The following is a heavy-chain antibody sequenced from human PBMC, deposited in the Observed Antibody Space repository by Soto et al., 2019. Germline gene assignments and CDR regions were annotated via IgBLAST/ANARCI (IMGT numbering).Heavy chain of an antibody. D-gene: IGHD2-15*01. CDR1: RFTCSNAW. V-gene: IGHV3-15*01. J-gene: IGHJ6*04. Sequence: EVQLVESGGGLVQPGGSLRLSCAASRFTCSNAWISLVRQAPGKGLDLVGRIKSKTDGGTTDYAAPVKDRFSISRDDSKNTLFLQMDSLKTEDTAVYYCTTDNCSGGRCPGWDVWGKGTTGTVSS. CDR3: TTDNCSGGRCPGWDV. CDR2: IKSKTDGGTT.